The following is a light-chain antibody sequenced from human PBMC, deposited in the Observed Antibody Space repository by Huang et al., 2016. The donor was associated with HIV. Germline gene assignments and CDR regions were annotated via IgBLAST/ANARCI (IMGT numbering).Light chain of an antibody. CDR2: GAS. CDR1: QSVGGN. CDR3: QQYNNWPPWT. J-gene: IGKJ1*01. Sequence: EIAMTQSPATLSVSPGERATLSCRASQSVGGNLAWYQQKPVQAPRLLIYGASTRATVLPARFSGSGCGTEFTLTISSLQSEDFAVYYCQQYNNWPPWTFGQGTKVEIK. V-gene: IGKV3-15*01.